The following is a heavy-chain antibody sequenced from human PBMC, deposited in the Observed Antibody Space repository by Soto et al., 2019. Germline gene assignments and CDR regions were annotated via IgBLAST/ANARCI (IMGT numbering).Heavy chain of an antibody. CDR2: ILYDGSNK. CDR1: GFPFRIYG. D-gene: IGHD6-19*01. CDR3: ARSGG. J-gene: IGHJ4*02. V-gene: IGHV3-33*01. Sequence: QVQLVESGGGVVQPGRSLRLSCAASGFPFRIYGMHWVRQAPGKGLEWVAVILYDGSNKYYADSVKGRFTISRDNSKNTLYLQMNSLRAEDTAVYYCARSGGWGQGTLVTVSS.